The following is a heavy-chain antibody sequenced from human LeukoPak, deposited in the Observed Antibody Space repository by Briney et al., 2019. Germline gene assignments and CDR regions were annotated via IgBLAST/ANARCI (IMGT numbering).Heavy chain of an antibody. Sequence: SETLSLTCTVSGGSISSYYWSWIRQPPGKGLEWIGYIYYSGSTNYNPSLKSRVTISVDTSKNQFSLKLSSVTAADTAAYYCARHDDSSGYYIPGFDYWGQGTLVTVSS. D-gene: IGHD3-22*01. CDR1: GGSISSYY. V-gene: IGHV4-59*08. CDR2: IYYSGST. J-gene: IGHJ4*02. CDR3: ARHDDSSGYYIPGFDY.